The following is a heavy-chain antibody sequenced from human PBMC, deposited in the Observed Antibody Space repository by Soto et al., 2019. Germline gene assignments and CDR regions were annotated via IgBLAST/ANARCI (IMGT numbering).Heavy chain of an antibody. CDR3: ARAMTTVTNYYYYYGMDV. CDR2: IIPIFGTA. D-gene: IGHD4-17*01. CDR1: GGTFSSYA. J-gene: IGHJ6*02. V-gene: IGHV1-69*13. Sequence: SVKVSCKASGGTFSSYAISWLRQAPGQGLEWMGGIIPIFGTANYAQKFQGRVTITADESTSTAYMELSSLRSEDTAVYYCARAMTTVTNYYYYYGMDVWGQGTTVTVS.